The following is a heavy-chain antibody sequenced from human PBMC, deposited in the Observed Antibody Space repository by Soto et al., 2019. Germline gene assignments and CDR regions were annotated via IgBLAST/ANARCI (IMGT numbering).Heavy chain of an antibody. D-gene: IGHD3-22*01. CDR3: ARGYYDSSGYTVFDY. CDR1: GFTFSDYY. V-gene: IGHV3-11*06. CDR2: ISSSSSYT. Sequence: LRLSCAASGFTFSDYYMSWIRQAPGKGLEWVSYISSSSSYTNYADSVKGRFTISRDNAKNSLYLQMNSLRAEDTAVYYCARGYYDSSGYTVFDYWGQGTLVTVS. J-gene: IGHJ4*02.